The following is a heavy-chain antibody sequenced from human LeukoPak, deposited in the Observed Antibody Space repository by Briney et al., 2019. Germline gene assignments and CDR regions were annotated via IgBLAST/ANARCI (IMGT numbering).Heavy chain of an antibody. J-gene: IGHJ4*02. D-gene: IGHD1/OR15-1a*01. CDR1: GGTFSSYA. CDR3: ARRNIGVRGWHY. CDR2: IIPILGIA. Sequence: GASVKVSCKASGGTFSSYAISWVRQAPGQGLEWMGRIIPILGIANYAQKFQGRVTITADKSTSTAYMELSSLRSEDTAVYYCARRNIGVRGWHYWGQGTLVTVSS. V-gene: IGHV1-69*04.